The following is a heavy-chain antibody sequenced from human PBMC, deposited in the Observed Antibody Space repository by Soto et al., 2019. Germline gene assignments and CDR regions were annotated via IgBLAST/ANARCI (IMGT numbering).Heavy chain of an antibody. CDR3: TRGASPRTFDI. Sequence: GGSLRLSCAASGFTFSSYWMSWVRQAPGKGLEWVSNIQRDGSTTTYVDSVKGRFTISRDNAKNTLYLQMNSLTTEDTAVYYCTRGASPRTFDIWGQGTMVTVSS. CDR2: IQRDGSTT. V-gene: IGHV3-7*01. J-gene: IGHJ3*02. CDR1: GFTFSSYW.